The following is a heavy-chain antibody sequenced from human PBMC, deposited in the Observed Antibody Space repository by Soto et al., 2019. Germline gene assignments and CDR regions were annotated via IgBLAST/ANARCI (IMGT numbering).Heavy chain of an antibody. D-gene: IGHD3-22*01. V-gene: IGHV1-24*01. CDR2: FDPEDSET. CDR3: ATDRLYYYDDGNLLYGNFDY. Sequence: GASVKVSCKVSGYPLTKLSMHWVRQAPGKGLEWMGGFDPEDSETIYAQRFQGRVTMTEDTSRDTAYMELSSLRSEDTAVYYCATDRLYYYDDGNLLYGNFDYWGQGTPVTV. J-gene: IGHJ4*02. CDR1: GYPLTKLS.